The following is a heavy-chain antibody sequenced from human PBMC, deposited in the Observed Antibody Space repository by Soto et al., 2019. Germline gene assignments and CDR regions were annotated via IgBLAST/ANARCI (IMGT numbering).Heavy chain of an antibody. Sequence: PSETLSLTCTVSGGSISSGDYYWSWIRQPPGKGLEWIGYIYYSGSTYYNPSLKSRVTISVDTSKNQFSLKLSSVTAADTAVYYCASDAGGYCSSTSCYRGMDVWGQGTTVTVSS. CDR1: GGSISSGDYY. V-gene: IGHV4-30-4*01. D-gene: IGHD2-2*01. J-gene: IGHJ6*02. CDR2: IYYSGST. CDR3: ASDAGGYCSSTSCYRGMDV.